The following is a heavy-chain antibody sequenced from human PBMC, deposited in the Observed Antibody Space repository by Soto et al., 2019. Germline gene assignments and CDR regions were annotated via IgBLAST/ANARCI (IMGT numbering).Heavy chain of an antibody. CDR1: GFTFSSYG. V-gene: IGHV3-30*18. J-gene: IGHJ6*02. CDR3: AKDLSYYYDSSGYYRDYYYYYGMDV. CDR2: ISYDGSNK. D-gene: IGHD3-22*01. Sequence: GGSLRLSCAASGFTFSSYGMHWVRQAPGKGLEWVAVISYDGSNKYYADSVKGRFTISRDNSKNTLYLQMNSLRAEDTAVYYCAKDLSYYYDSSGYYRDYYYYYGMDVWGQGTTVTVSS.